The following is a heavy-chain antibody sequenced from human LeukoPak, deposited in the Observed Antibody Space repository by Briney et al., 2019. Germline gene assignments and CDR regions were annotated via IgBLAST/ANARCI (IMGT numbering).Heavy chain of an antibody. J-gene: IGHJ3*02. V-gene: IGHV3-23*01. Sequence: TGGSLRLSCAASGFIFSGYAMSRVRQAPGKGLEWVSGISGSGNKAYYADSMKGRFTISRDNSKNMLYLQMNSLSAEDTAIYYCAKDDATGTSSAAFDIWGQGTMVTVSS. CDR3: AKDDATGTSSAAFDI. D-gene: IGHD1-1*01. CDR2: ISGSGNKA. CDR1: GFIFSGYA.